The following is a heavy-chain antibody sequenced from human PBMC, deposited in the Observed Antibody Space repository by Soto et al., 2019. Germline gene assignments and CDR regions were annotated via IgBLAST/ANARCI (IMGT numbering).Heavy chain of an antibody. Sequence: EVQLLESGGGLVQPGGSLRLSCAASGFTFSSYAMSWVRQAPGKGLEWVSAISGSGGSTYYADSVKGRFTISRDNSKNTLYLQMNSLRAEDTAVYYCAKKARGSGSYKSVGAITYYFDYWGQGTLVTVSS. D-gene: IGHD3-10*01. CDR3: AKKARGSGSYKSVGAITYYFDY. CDR2: ISGSGGST. CDR1: GFTFSSYA. V-gene: IGHV3-23*01. J-gene: IGHJ4*02.